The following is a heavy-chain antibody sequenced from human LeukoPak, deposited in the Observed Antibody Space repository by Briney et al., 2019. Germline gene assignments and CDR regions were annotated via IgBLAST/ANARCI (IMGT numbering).Heavy chain of an antibody. D-gene: IGHD6-13*01. Sequence: ASVKVSCKASGDTFTGCYIHWVRQAPGQGLEWMGWINPNSGGTNYAQKFQGRVTMTRDTSISTAYMELSRLRSDDTAVYYCAREIAAAIDYWGQGTLVTVSS. J-gene: IGHJ4*02. V-gene: IGHV1-2*02. CDR2: INPNSGGT. CDR3: AREIAAAIDY. CDR1: GDTFTGCY.